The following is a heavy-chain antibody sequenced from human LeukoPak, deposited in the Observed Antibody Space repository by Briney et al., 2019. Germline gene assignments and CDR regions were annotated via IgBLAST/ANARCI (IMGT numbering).Heavy chain of an antibody. CDR1: GFTFSSYA. D-gene: IGHD1-26*01. CDR3: GKDTRVMGVIDS. CDR2: ISGSGGST. Sequence: GGSLRLSCAASGFTFSSYAMSWVRQAPGKGLEWVSAISGSGGSTYYADSVKGRFTISRDNSKNTLYLQMNSLRAEDTAVYYGGKDTRVMGVIDSWGRGTLVTVSS. V-gene: IGHV3-23*01. J-gene: IGHJ4*02.